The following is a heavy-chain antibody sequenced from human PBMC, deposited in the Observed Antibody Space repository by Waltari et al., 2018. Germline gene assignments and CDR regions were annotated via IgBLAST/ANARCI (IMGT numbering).Heavy chain of an antibody. CDR1: GGTFSSYA. Sequence: QVQLVQSGAEVKKPGSSVKVSCQASGGTFSSYAISGLRQAPGQGLEWMGRIIPILGIANYAQKFQGRVTITADKSTSTAYMELSSLRSEDTAVYYCARGSGRAATDYWGQGTLVTVSS. V-gene: IGHV1-69*09. J-gene: IGHJ4*02. CDR3: ARGSGRAATDY. D-gene: IGHD6-13*01. CDR2: IIPILGIA.